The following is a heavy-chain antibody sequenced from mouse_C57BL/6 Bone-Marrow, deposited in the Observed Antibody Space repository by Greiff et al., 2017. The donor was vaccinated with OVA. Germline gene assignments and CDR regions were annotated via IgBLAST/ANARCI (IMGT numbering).Heavy chain of an antibody. V-gene: IGHV8-8*01. CDR3: ARAINYDGSGDY. D-gene: IGHD1-1*01. CDR2: IWWDDDN. CDR1: GFSLSTFGMG. J-gene: IGHJ2*01. Sequence: QVTLKESGPGILQPSQTLSLTCSFSGFSLSTFGMGVGWIRQPSGKGLEWLAHIWWDDDNYYHPALKSRLTITKDTSKNQVFLKIASMDTADTATYYCARAINYDGSGDYWGQGTTLTVSS.